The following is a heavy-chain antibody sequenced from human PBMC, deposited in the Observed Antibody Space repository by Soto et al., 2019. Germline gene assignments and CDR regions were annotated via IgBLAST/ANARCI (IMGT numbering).Heavy chain of an antibody. Sequence: QVQLQGSGPGLVKPSETLSLTCTVSGGSISSYYWSWIRQPPGKGLEWIGYIFYSGTTNYNPSLKSRVYISVDTSKNQFSLKLSYVTAADTAVYYCARGPTRYYFDYWGQGTLVTVSS. J-gene: IGHJ4*02. CDR2: IFYSGTT. CDR1: GGSISSYY. V-gene: IGHV4-59*01. CDR3: ARGPTRYYFDY.